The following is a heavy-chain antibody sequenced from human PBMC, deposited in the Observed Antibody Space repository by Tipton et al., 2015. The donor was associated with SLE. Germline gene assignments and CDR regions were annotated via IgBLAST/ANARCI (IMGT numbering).Heavy chain of an antibody. D-gene: IGHD3-10*01. J-gene: IGHJ4*02. V-gene: IGHV4-39*01. Sequence: TLSLTCSVSGGSITGTRHYWGWIRQSPGKGLEWLGSIYYSGTSYYNPSLKSRVTISVDTSKNQISLKLRSVTAADTAVYYCAGTPWLVRFAYWRQGTLVHVAP. CDR2: IYYSGTS. CDR1: GGSITGTRHY. CDR3: AGTPWLVRFAY.